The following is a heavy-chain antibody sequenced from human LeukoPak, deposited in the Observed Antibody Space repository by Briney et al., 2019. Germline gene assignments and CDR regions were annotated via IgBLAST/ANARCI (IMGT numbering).Heavy chain of an antibody. V-gene: IGHV3-20*04. J-gene: IGHJ4*02. D-gene: IGHD3-9*01. CDR2: INWNGGST. CDR1: GFTFDDYG. Sequence: GGSLRLSCAASGFTFDDYGMSWVRQAPGKGLEWVSGINWNGGSTGYADSVKGRFTISRDNAKNSLYLQMNSLRAEDTAVYYCARDYDILTGYPDPIDYWGQGTLVTVSS. CDR3: ARDYDILTGYPDPIDY.